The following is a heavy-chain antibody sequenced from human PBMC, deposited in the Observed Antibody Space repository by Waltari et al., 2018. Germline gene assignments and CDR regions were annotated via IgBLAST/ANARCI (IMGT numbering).Heavy chain of an antibody. Sequence: QVQLVQSGAEVKKPGASVKVSCKASGYTFTGSNMHWVPQAPGQGLEWMGWINPNSGGTNYAQKFQGRVTMTRDTSISTAYMELSRLRSDDTAVYYCARVQDSSSWSDFQHWGQGTLVTVSS. CDR2: INPNSGGT. D-gene: IGHD6-13*01. CDR3: ARVQDSSSWSDFQH. CDR1: GYTFTGSN. V-gene: IGHV1-2*02. J-gene: IGHJ1*01.